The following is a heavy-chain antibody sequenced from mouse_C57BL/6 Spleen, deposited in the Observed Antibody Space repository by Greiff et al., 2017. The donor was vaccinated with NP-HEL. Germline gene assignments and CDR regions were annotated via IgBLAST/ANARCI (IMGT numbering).Heavy chain of an antibody. D-gene: IGHD1-1*01. CDR1: GYSITSGYY. J-gene: IGHJ4*01. Sequence: ESGPGLVKPSQSLSLTCSVTGYSITSGYYWNWIRQFPGNKLEWMGYISYDGSNNYNPSLKNRISITRDTSKNQFFLKLNSVTTEDTATYYCARDVLYYGSSYGAMDYWGQGTSVTVSS. CDR2: ISYDGSN. CDR3: ARDVLYYGSSYGAMDY. V-gene: IGHV3-6*01.